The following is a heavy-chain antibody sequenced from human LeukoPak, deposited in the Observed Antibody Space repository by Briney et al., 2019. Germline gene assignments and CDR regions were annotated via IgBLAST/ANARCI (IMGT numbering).Heavy chain of an antibody. CDR2: TNHSGST. V-gene: IGHV4-34*01. J-gene: IGHJ4*02. CDR1: GGSFSGYY. Sequence: SETLSLTCAVYGGSFSGYYWSWIRQPPGKGLEWIGETNHSGSTNYNPSLKSRVTISVDTSKNQFSLKLSSVTAADTAVYYCARWLRKRGGYCSSTSCYPDYWGQGTLVTVSS. CDR3: ARWLRKRGGYCSSTSCYPDY. D-gene: IGHD2-2*01.